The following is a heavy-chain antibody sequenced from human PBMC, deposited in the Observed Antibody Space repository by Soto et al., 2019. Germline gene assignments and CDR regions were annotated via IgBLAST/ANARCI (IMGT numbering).Heavy chain of an antibody. D-gene: IGHD3-16*02. CDR1: GFTLSMSA. J-gene: IGHJ3*01. Sequence: GGSLRLSCASSGFTLSMSAVNWVRQAPGKGLEWVSYSSDSGDRTYYADSVKGRFTISRDRSKNTGSLQMDSLRAEDTAGYYCAKDRGIIVKAGDAFDVWGQGTKVTVSS. V-gene: IGHV3-23*01. CDR3: AKDRGIIVKAGDAFDV. CDR2: SSDSGDRT.